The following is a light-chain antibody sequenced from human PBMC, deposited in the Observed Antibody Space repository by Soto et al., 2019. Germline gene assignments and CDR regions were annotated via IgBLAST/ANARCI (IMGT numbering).Light chain of an antibody. CDR1: QSASSD. Sequence: DLQMTRSPSSLSASVGDVVIVTCGASQSASSDLNWYQQKAGKPPQLLIFAASSLQSGVPSRFSGSGAGTHFTLTISNLQPEDFATYYCQHIYSIPITFGQGTRLEI. V-gene: IGKV1-39*01. CDR2: AAS. J-gene: IGKJ5*01. CDR3: QHIYSIPIT.